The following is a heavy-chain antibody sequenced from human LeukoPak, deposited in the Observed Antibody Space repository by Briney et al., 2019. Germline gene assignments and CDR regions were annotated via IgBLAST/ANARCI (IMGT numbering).Heavy chain of an antibody. CDR2: LYPGNSDT. CDR3: ARLPQSVYFDY. J-gene: IGHJ4*02. Sequence: GESLKISCRASGYRFTDYWIAWVRQMPGKGLEWMGILYPGNSDTSYSPSFQGQVTISADKSISTVYLQWRSLEASDSAMYFCARLPQSVYFDYWGQGTLVTVSS. CDR1: GYRFTDYW. V-gene: IGHV5-51*01.